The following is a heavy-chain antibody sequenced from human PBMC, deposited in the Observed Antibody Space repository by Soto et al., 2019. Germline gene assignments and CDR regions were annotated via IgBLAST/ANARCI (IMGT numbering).Heavy chain of an antibody. D-gene: IGHD2-21*01. Sequence: PGGSLRLSCAASGFTFDDYAMHWVRQAPGKGLEWVSGISWNSGSIGYADSVKGRFTISRDNAKNSLYLQMNSLRAEDTASYYCAKTCLGQAYCGGDYWGQGTLVTVSS. CDR2: ISWNSGSI. V-gene: IGHV3-9*01. CDR3: AKTCLGQAYCGGDY. J-gene: IGHJ4*02. CDR1: GFTFDDYA.